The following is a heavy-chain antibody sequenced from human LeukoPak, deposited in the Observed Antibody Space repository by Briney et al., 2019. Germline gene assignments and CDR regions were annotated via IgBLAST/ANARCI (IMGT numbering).Heavy chain of an antibody. V-gene: IGHV1-2*02. J-gene: IGHJ4*02. CDR3: ARDLLAAAGTGY. CDR1: GYTFTGYY. Sequence: ASVKVYCKASGYTFTGYYMHWVRQAPGQGLEWMGWINPNSGGTNYAQKFQGRVTMTRDTSISTAYMELSRLRSDDTAVYYCARDLLAAAGTGYWGQGTLVTVSS. D-gene: IGHD6-13*01. CDR2: INPNSGGT.